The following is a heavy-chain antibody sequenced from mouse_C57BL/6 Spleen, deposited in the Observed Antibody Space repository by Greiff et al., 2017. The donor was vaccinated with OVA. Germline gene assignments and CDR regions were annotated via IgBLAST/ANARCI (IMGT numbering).Heavy chain of an antibody. CDR3: ARYPYDYGTD. J-gene: IGHJ2*01. CDR2: IDPNSGGT. D-gene: IGHD2-4*01. V-gene: IGHV1-72*01. Sequence: VKLQQPGAELVKPGASVKLSCKASGYTFTSYWMHWVKQRPGRGLEWIGRIDPNSGGTKYNEKFKSKATLTVDKPSSTAYMRLSSLTSEDSAVYYCARYPYDYGTDWGQGTTLTVSS. CDR1: GYTFTSYW.